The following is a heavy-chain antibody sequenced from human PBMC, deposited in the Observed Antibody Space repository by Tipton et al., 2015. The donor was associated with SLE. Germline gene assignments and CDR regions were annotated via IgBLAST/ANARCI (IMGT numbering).Heavy chain of an antibody. V-gene: IGHV4-31*03. Sequence: LSLTCTVSGGSISSGGYYWSWIRQHPGKGLEWIGYIYYSGSTYYNPSLKSRVTISVDTSKNQFSLKLSSVTAADTAVYYCARGGVITLDYWGQGTLVTVSS. D-gene: IGHD3-10*01. J-gene: IGHJ4*02. CDR1: GGSISSGGYY. CDR3: ARGGVITLDY. CDR2: IYYSGST.